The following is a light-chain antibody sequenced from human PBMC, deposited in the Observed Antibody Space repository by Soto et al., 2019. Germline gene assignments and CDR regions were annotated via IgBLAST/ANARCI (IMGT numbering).Light chain of an antibody. CDR2: SAS. CDR3: QQYNNWPWT. V-gene: IGKV3-15*01. J-gene: IGKJ1*01. CDR1: QSISDT. Sequence: EIVMPQSHAPLSVSPGGRSTLSGRASQSISDTLAWYQQKPGQANRLLIYSASRRATGFPGRFSGSGSGTDFTLTISSLQSEELAVYYCQQYNNWPWTVGQGTKVDIK.